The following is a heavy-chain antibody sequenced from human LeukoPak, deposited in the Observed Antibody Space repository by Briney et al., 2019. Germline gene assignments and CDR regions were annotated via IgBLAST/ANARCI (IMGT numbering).Heavy chain of an antibody. V-gene: IGHV4-39*01. CDR1: GGSISSSSYY. CDR3: ASLAYYFDY. J-gene: IGHJ4*02. Sequence: SETPSLTCTVSGGSISSSSYYWGWIRQPPGKGLEWIGSIYYSGSTYYNPSLKSRVTISVDTSKNQFSLKLSSVTAADTAVYYCASLAYYFDYWGQGTLVTVSS. CDR2: IYYSGST.